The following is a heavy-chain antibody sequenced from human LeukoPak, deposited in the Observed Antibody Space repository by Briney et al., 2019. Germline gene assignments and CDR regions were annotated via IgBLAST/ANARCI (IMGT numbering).Heavy chain of an antibody. Sequence: GGSLRLSCAASGFTFSSYWMNWARQAPGKGLEWVASINHNGNVNYYVDSVKGRFTISRDNAKNSLYLQMSNLRAEDTAVYYCARDSGWFRFDYWGQGTLVTVSS. CDR1: GFTFSSYW. J-gene: IGHJ4*02. CDR3: ARDSGWFRFDY. D-gene: IGHD6-13*01. CDR2: INHNGNVN. V-gene: IGHV3-7*03.